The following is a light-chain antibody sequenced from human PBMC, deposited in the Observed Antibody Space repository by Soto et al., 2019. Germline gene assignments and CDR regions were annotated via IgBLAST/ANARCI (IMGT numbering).Light chain of an antibody. J-gene: IGLJ1*01. CDR3: VSFAGGTYV. V-gene: IGLV2-8*01. Sequence: QSALTQPPSASGSPGQSVTISCTGTSSDVGAYIFVSWYQQHPGKAPKLMVYDVNRRPPGVPDRFFGSKSGNTASPTVSGLQAEDEADYYCVSFAGGTYVFGTGTKVTVL. CDR2: DVN. CDR1: SSDVGAYIF.